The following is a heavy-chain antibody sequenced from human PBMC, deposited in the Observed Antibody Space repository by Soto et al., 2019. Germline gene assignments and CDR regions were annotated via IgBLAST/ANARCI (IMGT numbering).Heavy chain of an antibody. Sequence: QVQLVESGGGVVQPGRSLRLSCAASGFTFSSYGMHWVRQAPGKGLEWVAVISYDGSNKHYADSVKGRFTISRDNSKNTLYLQMNSLRAEDTAVYYCAKVGGGLWLHRSYYYYGMDVWGQGTTVTVSS. CDR2: ISYDGSNK. D-gene: IGHD5-18*01. J-gene: IGHJ6*02. CDR3: AKVGGGLWLHRSYYYYGMDV. V-gene: IGHV3-30*18. CDR1: GFTFSSYG.